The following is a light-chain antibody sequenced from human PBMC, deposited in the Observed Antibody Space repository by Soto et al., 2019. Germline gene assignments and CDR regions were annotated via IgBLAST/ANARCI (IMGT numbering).Light chain of an antibody. Sequence: QSVLAQPPSASGSPGQAVTISCTGTSSDVGGYNYVSWYQQHPGKAPKLMIYEVSKRPSGVPDRFSGSKSGNTASLTVSGLQAEDEADYYCSSYAGSNKSVFRPGTRSPS. CDR1: SSDVGGYNY. CDR3: SSYAGSNKSV. J-gene: IGLJ1*01. V-gene: IGLV2-8*01. CDR2: EVS.